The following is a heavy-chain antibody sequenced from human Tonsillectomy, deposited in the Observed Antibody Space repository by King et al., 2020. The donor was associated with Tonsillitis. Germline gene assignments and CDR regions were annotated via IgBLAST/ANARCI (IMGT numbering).Heavy chain of an antibody. CDR1: GFSLSTSGVG. CDR2: IYWNDDK. CDR3: AHLLRDWGPFDY. D-gene: IGHD7-27*01. V-gene: IGHV2-5*01. Sequence: TLKESGPTLVKPTQTLTLTCTFSGFSLSTSGVGVGWIRQPPGKALEWLALIYWNDDKRYSPSLKSRLTITKDTSKNQVVLTMTNMDPVDTATYYCAHLLRDWGPFDYWGQGTLVTVSA. J-gene: IGHJ4*02.